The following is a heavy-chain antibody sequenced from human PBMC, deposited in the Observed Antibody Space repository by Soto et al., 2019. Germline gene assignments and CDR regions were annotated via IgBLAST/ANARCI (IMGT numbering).Heavy chain of an antibody. J-gene: IGHJ4*02. CDR3: ARGGSLPHGAYFDY. Sequence: GGSLRLSCAASGFTFSSYSMNWVRQAPGKGLEWVSSISSSSSYIYYADSVKGRFTISRDNAKNSLYLQMNSLRAEDTAVYYCARGGSLPHGAYFDYWGQGTLVTVSS. CDR1: GFTFSSYS. D-gene: IGHD3-22*01. CDR2: ISSSSSYI. V-gene: IGHV3-21*01.